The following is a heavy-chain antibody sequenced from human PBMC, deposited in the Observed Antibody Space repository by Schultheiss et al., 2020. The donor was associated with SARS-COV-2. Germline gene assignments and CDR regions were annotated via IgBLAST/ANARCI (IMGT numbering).Heavy chain of an antibody. J-gene: IGHJ5*02. CDR3: ARHLGYCSGGSCYLPLWWFDP. V-gene: IGHV4-39*01. CDR1: GGSISSYY. D-gene: IGHD2-15*01. Sequence: SETLSLTCAVSGGSISSYYWGWIRQPPGKGLEWIGSIYYSGSTYYNPSLKSRVTISVDTSKNQFSLKLSSVTAADTAVYYCARHLGYCSGGSCYLPLWWFDPWGQGTLVTVSS. CDR2: IYYSGST.